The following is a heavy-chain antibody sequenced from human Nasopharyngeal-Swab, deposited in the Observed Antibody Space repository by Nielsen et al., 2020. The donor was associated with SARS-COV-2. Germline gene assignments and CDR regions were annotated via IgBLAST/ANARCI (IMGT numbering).Heavy chain of an antibody. CDR3: ARDLAVGDDSYGY. CDR2: IWYDGSNK. D-gene: IGHD3-16*01. J-gene: IGHJ4*02. V-gene: IGHV3-33*01. CDR1: GFTFSSYG. Sequence: GGSLRLSCAASGFTFSSYGMHWVRQAQGKGLEGVAVIWYDGSNKYYADSVKGRFTISRDNSKNTLYLQMNSLRAEDTAVYYCARDLAVGDDSYGYWGQGTLVTVSS.